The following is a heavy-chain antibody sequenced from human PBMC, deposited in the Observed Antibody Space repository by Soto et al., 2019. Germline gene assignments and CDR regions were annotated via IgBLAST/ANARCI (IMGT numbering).Heavy chain of an antibody. Sequence: GGSLRLSCAASGFTFSSYAMHWVRQAPGKGLEYVSAISSNGGSTYYANSVKGRFTISRDNSKNTLYLQMGSLRAEDMAVYYCARGYTSSTGTAHFDYWGQGTLVTVSS. J-gene: IGHJ4*02. D-gene: IGHD6-6*01. V-gene: IGHV3-64*01. CDR2: ISSNGGST. CDR3: ARGYTSSTGTAHFDY. CDR1: GFTFSSYA.